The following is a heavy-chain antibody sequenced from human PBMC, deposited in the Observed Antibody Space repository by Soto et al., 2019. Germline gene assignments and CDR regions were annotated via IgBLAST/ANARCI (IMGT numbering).Heavy chain of an antibody. CDR2: IYYSGST. CDR3: ARVSGEYSSPYYFDY. D-gene: IGHD6-6*01. CDR1: GGSISSYY. J-gene: IGHJ4*02. V-gene: IGHV4-59*01. Sequence: SETLSLTCTVSGGSISSYYWSWIRQPPGKGLEWIGYIYYSGSTNYNPSLKSRVTISVDTSKNQFSLKLSSVTAADKAVYYCARVSGEYSSPYYFDYWGQGTLVTVSS.